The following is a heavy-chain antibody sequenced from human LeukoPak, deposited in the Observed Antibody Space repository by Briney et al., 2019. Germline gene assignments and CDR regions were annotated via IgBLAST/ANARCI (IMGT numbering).Heavy chain of an antibody. V-gene: IGHV4-59*01. CDR2: IHNSGST. Sequence: TSETLSLTCTVPGGSISSYYWNWIRQPPGKGLEWIGYIHNSGSTNYNPSLKSRVTMSVDTSKSQFSLKLSSVTAADTAVYYCARGSIPDYWGQGTLVTVSS. D-gene: IGHD1-26*01. J-gene: IGHJ4*02. CDR1: GGSISSYY. CDR3: ARGSIPDY.